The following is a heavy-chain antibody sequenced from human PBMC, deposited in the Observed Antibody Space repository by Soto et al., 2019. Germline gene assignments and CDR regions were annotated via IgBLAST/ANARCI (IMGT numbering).Heavy chain of an antibody. CDR2: ISYDGSNK. CDR3: AREDL. J-gene: IGHJ4*02. Sequence: QVQLVESGGGVVQPGRSLRLSCAASGLTFSTYAIYWVRQAPGKGLEWVAGISYDGSNKYYADSVKGRFTISRDNSKDTLYLQMNRLRPEDTAVYYCAREDLWGQGTLVTVSS. CDR1: GLTFSTYA. V-gene: IGHV3-30-3*01.